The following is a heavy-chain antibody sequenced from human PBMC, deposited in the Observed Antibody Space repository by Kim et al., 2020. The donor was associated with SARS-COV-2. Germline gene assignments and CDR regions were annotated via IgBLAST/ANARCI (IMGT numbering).Heavy chain of an antibody. V-gene: IGHV3-64D*06. D-gene: IGHD6-13*01. CDR3: ATAGPRDAFDI. CDR2: ISSNGGST. CDR1: GFTFSSYA. J-gene: IGHJ3*02. Sequence: GGSLRLSCSASGFTFSSYAMHWVRQAPGKGLEYVSAISSNGGSTYYADSVKGRFTISRDNSKNTLYLQMSSLRAEDTAVYYCATAGPRDAFDIWGQGTTVTVSS.